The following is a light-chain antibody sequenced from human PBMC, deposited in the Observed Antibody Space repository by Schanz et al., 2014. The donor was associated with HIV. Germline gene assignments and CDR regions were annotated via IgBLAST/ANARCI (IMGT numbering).Light chain of an antibody. CDR1: QSVSSSY. J-gene: IGKJ1*01. CDR2: GAS. V-gene: IGKV3-20*01. CDR3: QQYGSPPWT. Sequence: EIVLTQSPGTLSLSPGERATLSCRASQSVSSSYLAWYQQKPGQAPRLLIYGASSRATGIPDRFSGSGSGTDFTLTISRLEAEDFAVYSCQQYGSPPWTFGQGTKVEIK.